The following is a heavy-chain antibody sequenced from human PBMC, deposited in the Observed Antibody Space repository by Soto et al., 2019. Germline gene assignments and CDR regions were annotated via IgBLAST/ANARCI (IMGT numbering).Heavy chain of an antibody. Sequence: GGSLRLSCAASGFTFSSYGMSWVRQAPGKGLEWVSAISGSGGSTYYADSVKGRFTISRDNSKNTLYLQMNSLRGEDTAVYYCAKDRSYYDSSGYYYDYFDYWGQGTVVTVSS. CDR3: AKDRSYYDSSGYYYDYFDY. V-gene: IGHV3-23*01. J-gene: IGHJ4*02. D-gene: IGHD3-22*01. CDR2: ISGSGGST. CDR1: GFTFSSYG.